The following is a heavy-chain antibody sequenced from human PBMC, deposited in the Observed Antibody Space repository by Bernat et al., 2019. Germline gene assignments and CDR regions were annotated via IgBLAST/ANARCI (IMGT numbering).Heavy chain of an antibody. J-gene: IGHJ5*02. CDR1: GGSISSGGYY. D-gene: IGHD3-3*01. CDR2: IYYSGST. Sequence: QVQLQESGPGLVKPSQTLSLTCTVSGGSISSGGYYWSWIRQHPGKGLEWIGYIYYSGSTYYNPSLKSLVTISVDTSKNTFSLKLSSGTAADTAVYYCARVRRITISEGYWFDPWGQGTLVTVSS. V-gene: IGHV4-31*01. CDR3: ARVRRITISEGYWFDP.